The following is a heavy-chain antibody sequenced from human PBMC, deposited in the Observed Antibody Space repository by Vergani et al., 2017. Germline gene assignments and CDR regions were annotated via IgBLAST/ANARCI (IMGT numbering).Heavy chain of an antibody. J-gene: IGHJ5*02. D-gene: IGHD3-3*01. V-gene: IGHV4-34*01. CDR3: AGASRVLRFLERARGHWFDP. CDR1: GGSFSGYY. CDR2: INHSGST. Sequence: QVQLQQWGAGLLKPSETLSLTCAVYGGSFSGYYWSWIRQPPGKGLEWIGEINHSGSTNYNPSLKSRVTISVDTSKNQFSLKLSSVTAADTAVYYCAGASRVLRFLERARGHWFDPWGQGTLVTVSS.